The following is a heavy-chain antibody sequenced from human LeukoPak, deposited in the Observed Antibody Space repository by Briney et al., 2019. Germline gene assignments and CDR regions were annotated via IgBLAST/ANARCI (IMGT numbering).Heavy chain of an antibody. Sequence: PGGSLRLSCAASGFTFNIYVMTWVRQAPGKGLEWVSAIGDRGSDTYYADPVKGRFTISRDNSKYTLYLQMNRLRAEDTAVYYRAKVGPPYSSGWSIEFDYWGRGTLVTVSS. J-gene: IGHJ4*02. D-gene: IGHD6-19*01. CDR1: GFTFNIYV. V-gene: IGHV3-23*01. CDR3: AKVGPPYSSGWSIEFDY. CDR2: IGDRGSDT.